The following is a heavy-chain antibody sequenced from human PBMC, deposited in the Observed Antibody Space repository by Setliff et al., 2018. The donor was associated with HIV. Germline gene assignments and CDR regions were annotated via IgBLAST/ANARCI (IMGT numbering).Heavy chain of an antibody. CDR2: IYRDDDK. D-gene: IGHD6-19*01. V-gene: IGHV2-5*02. Sequence: SGPTLVNPTQTLTLTCTFSGFSLSTTGVGVGWIRQSPGKALEWLALIYRDDDKAYSPSLKSRLTIIKDTSKNQVVFTVTNMDPVDTATYYCARRRQQWLVFDYWGQGTLVTVSS. J-gene: IGHJ4*02. CDR1: GFSLSTTGVG. CDR3: ARRRQQWLVFDY.